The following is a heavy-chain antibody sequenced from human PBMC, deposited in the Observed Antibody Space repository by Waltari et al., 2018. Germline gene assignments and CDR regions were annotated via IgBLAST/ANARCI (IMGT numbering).Heavy chain of an antibody. CDR1: GFTLNKYV. V-gene: IGHV3-30*02. Sequence: QVQLVESGGGVVQPGGSLRLSCAASGFTLNKYVMHWVRQAPGKGPEWVSFIRYDGSDKYYADSVKGRFTISRDNSKNTLYLQMDSLRAEDTAVYYCAKEAVEMATLYYFDFWGQGALVTVSS. D-gene: IGHD2-15*01. CDR3: AKEAVEMATLYYFDF. CDR2: IRYDGSDK. J-gene: IGHJ4*02.